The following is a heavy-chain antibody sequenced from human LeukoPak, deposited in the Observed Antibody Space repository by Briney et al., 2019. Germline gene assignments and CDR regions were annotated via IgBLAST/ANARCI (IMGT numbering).Heavy chain of an antibody. CDR2: IKSKTDGGTT. V-gene: IGHV3-15*01. CDR3: TTAPLWFGELANFDY. Sequence: GGSLRLSCSASGFTFSSYAMHWVRQAPGKGLEWVGRIKSKTDGGTTDYAAPVKGRFTISRDDSKNTLYLQMNSLKTEDTAVYYCTTAPLWFGELANFDYWGQGTLVTVSS. D-gene: IGHD3-10*01. J-gene: IGHJ4*02. CDR1: GFTFSSYA.